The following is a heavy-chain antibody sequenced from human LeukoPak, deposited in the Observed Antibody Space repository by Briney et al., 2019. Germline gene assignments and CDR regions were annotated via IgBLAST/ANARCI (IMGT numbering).Heavy chain of an antibody. CDR1: GGTFSSYA. J-gene: IGHJ4*02. Sequence: SVKVSCKASGGTFSSYAISWVRQAPGQGLEWMGGIIPIFGTANYAQKFQGRVTITADEPTSTAYMELSSLRSEDTAVYYCARASERNYQPPVYWGQGTLVTVSS. CDR3: ARASERNYQPPVY. V-gene: IGHV1-69*13. D-gene: IGHD1-7*01. CDR2: IIPIFGTA.